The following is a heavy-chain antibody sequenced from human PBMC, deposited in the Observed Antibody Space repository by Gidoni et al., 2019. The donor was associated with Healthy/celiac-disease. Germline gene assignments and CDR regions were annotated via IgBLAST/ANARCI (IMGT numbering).Heavy chain of an antibody. Sequence: QVQLVESGGGVVQPGRSLRLSCAASGFTFSSYGMHWVRQAPGKGLEWVAVIWYDGSNKYYADSVKGRFTISRDNSKNTLYLQMNSLRAEDTAVYYCAREPRSGSGIITWGWFDPWGQGTLVTVSS. J-gene: IGHJ5*02. CDR3: AREPRSGSGIITWGWFDP. D-gene: IGHD3-10*01. V-gene: IGHV3-33*01. CDR2: IWYDGSNK. CDR1: GFTFSSYG.